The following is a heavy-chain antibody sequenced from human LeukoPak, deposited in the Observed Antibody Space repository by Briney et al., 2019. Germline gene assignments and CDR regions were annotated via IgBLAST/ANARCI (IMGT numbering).Heavy chain of an antibody. Sequence: ASVKVSCKASGYTFTSYGISWVRQAPGQGLEWMGWISAYNGNTNYAQKLQGRVTMTTDTSTSTAYMELRSLRFDDTAVYYCARAEWELPYNDYWGQGTLVTVSS. V-gene: IGHV1-18*01. CDR3: ARAEWELPYNDY. CDR2: ISAYNGNT. J-gene: IGHJ4*02. D-gene: IGHD1-26*01. CDR1: GYTFTSYG.